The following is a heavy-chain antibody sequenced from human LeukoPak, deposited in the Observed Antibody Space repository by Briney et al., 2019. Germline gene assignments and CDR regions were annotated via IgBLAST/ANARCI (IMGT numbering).Heavy chain of an antibody. CDR3: AKDWCCSD. D-gene: IGHD2-8*01. Sequence: GGTLRLSCAASGFTFSSYSRNWVRQAPGKGLEWVSSISSSSSYIYYADSVKGRFTVSRDNSKNTMYLQMNRLRAEVTAMYYCAKDWCCSDWGQGPLVTVSS. CDR1: GFTFSSYS. CDR2: ISSSSSYI. V-gene: IGHV3-21*04. J-gene: IGHJ4*02.